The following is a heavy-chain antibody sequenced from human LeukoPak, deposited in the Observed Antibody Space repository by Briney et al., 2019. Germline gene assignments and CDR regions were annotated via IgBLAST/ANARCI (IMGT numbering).Heavy chain of an antibody. CDR1: GGTFSSYA. Sequence: SVKVSCKASGGTFSSYAISWVRQAPGQGLEWMGGIIPIFGTANYAQKFQGRVTITADKSTGTAYMELSSLRSEDTAAYYCARLTVPWSSAWGQGTLVTVSS. V-gene: IGHV1-69*06. CDR3: ARLTVPWSSA. CDR2: IIPIFGTA. D-gene: IGHD3-9*01. J-gene: IGHJ5*02.